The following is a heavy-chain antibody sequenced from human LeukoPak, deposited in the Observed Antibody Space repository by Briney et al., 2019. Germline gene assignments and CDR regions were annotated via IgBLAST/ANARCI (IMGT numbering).Heavy chain of an antibody. J-gene: IGHJ4*02. Sequence: SETLSLTCAVYDGSFSGYYWTWIRQPPGKGLERIGEINHSGSTNYNPSLKSRVTIDTSKNQFSLKLTSVTAADTAVYYCARVHGYYDILTGYYRYYFDYWGQGTLVTVSS. CDR2: INHSGST. D-gene: IGHD3-9*01. CDR1: DGSFSGYY. CDR3: ARVHGYYDILTGYYRYYFDY. V-gene: IGHV4-34*01.